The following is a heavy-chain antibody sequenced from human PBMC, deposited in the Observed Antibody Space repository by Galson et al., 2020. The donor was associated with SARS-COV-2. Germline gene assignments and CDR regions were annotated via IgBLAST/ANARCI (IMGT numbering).Heavy chain of an antibody. CDR3: ARDSGYMVGATSAFDI. V-gene: IGHV4-31*03. CDR1: GGSISSNGYY. D-gene: IGHD1-26*01. J-gene: IGHJ3*02. CDR2: IYYSGSA. Sequence: SETLSLTCTVSGGSISSNGYYWTWIRQHPGKGLEWIGYIYYSGSAYYSPSLKSRVTISVDTSKNQFSLKLTSVTVADTAVYYCARDSGYMVGATSAFDIWGQGTMVTVSS.